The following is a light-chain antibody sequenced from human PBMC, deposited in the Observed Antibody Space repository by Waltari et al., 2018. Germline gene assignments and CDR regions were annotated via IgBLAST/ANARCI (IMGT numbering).Light chain of an antibody. CDR3: SSYTSVNTR. CDR1: SSDVDGFNF. V-gene: IGLV2-14*03. CDR2: DFA. Sequence: QSALTQPASMSGSPGQSITISCTGTSSDVDGFNFVSWYQQYPGKAPKLIIYDFANRPSGVSHRFSGSRSGNTASLTISGLQAEDEADYYCSSYTSVNTRFGGGTKLTVL. J-gene: IGLJ2*01.